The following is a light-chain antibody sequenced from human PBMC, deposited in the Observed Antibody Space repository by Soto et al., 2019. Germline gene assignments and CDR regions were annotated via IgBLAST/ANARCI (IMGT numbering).Light chain of an antibody. V-gene: IGLV1-47*01. CDR1: SSNIGSNY. CDR3: AAWDDGLNGLV. J-gene: IGLJ2*01. CDR2: RAS. Sequence: QSVLTQPPSASGTPGQRVTISCSGSSSNIGSNYVYWYQQVPGTAPRLLMYRASQRPSGVPDRFSGSKSGTSASLAISGLRSEDEADYYCAAWDDGLNGLVFGGGTKLTVL.